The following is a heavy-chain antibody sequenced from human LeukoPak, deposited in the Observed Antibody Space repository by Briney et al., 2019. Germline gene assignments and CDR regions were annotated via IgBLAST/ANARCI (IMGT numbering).Heavy chain of an antibody. D-gene: IGHD4-17*01. J-gene: IGHJ4*02. CDR1: GFTFSSYN. CDR2: ISSSGSTI. V-gene: IGHV3-48*01. CDR3: AKGFTGTTDRYYYFDY. Sequence: PGGSLRLSCAASGFTFSSYNMNWVRQAPGKGLEWVSYISSSGSTIYYADSVKGRFTISRDNSKNTLYLQMNSLRAEDTAVYYCAKGFTGTTDRYYYFDYWGQGTLVTVSS.